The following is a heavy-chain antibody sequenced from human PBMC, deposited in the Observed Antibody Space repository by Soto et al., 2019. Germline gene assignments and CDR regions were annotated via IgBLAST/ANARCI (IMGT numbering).Heavy chain of an antibody. CDR2: INHSGST. V-gene: IGHV4-34*01. Sequence: KTSETLSLTCAVYGGSFSGYYWSWIRQPPGKGLGWIGEINHSGSTNYNPSLKSRVTISVDTSKNQFSLKLSSVTAADTAVYYCAIQLVPHLGYYYYGMDVWGQGTTVTVSS. D-gene: IGHD6-6*01. CDR1: GGSFSGYY. CDR3: AIQLVPHLGYYYYGMDV. J-gene: IGHJ6*02.